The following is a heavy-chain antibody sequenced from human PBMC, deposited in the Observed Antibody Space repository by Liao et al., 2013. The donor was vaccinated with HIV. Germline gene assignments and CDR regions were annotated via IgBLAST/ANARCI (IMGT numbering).Heavy chain of an antibody. CDR1: GGSFSDYY. Sequence: QAQLQQWGAGLLKPSETLSLTCAVYGGSFSDYYWSWIRQPPGKGLEWIGEINHSGSTNYKPSLKSRVTISVDTSKNQFSLKLTSVTAADTAVYYCARASPTLIVVVTTYGNYYYYMDVVGQGPRSPS. D-gene: IGHD3-22*01. V-gene: IGHV4-34*01. CDR3: ARASPTLIVVVTTYGNYYYYMDV. CDR2: INHSGST. J-gene: IGHJ6*03.